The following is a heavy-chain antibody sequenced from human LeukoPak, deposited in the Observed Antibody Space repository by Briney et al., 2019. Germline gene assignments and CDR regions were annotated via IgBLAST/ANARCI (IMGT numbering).Heavy chain of an antibody. J-gene: IGHJ4*02. CDR1: GGSISSGSYY. D-gene: IGHD1-26*01. CDR3: ARVTRYPNTFDY. V-gene: IGHV4-61*02. CDR2: IYTSGST. Sequence: SETLSLTCTVSGGSISSGSYYWSWIRQPAGKGLEWIGRIYTSGSTNYNPSLKSRVTIPVDTSKNQFSLKLSSVTAADTAVYYCARVTRYPNTFDYWGQGTLVTVSS.